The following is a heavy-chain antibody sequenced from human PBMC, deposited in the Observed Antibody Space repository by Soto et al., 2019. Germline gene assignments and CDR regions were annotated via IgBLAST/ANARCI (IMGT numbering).Heavy chain of an antibody. CDR1: GFTISLYG. D-gene: IGHD6-25*01. Sequence: QVQLLESGGGVVQPGRSLKLSCTTSGFTISLYGMHWVRQAPGKGLEWLAVISFDGKNRYYADSVKGRFTISRDNSKTTLSLQMSNLRADDTAVYFCAKGAQAAAVLDHWGQGALVTVAS. J-gene: IGHJ4*02. CDR2: ISFDGKNR. V-gene: IGHV3-30*18. CDR3: AKGAQAAAVLDH.